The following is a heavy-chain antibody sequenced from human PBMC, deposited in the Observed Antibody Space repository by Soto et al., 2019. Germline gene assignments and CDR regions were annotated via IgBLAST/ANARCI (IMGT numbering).Heavy chain of an antibody. V-gene: IGHV3-33*01. J-gene: IGHJ6*02. Sequence: GGSLRLSCAASGFTFSSYGMHWVRQAPGKGLEWAAVIWYDGSNKYYADSVKGRFTISRDNSKNTLYLQMNSLRAEDTAVYYCARVPITIFGVVSLHGMDVWGQGTTVTVSS. CDR2: IWYDGSNK. CDR1: GFTFSSYG. CDR3: ARVPITIFGVVSLHGMDV. D-gene: IGHD3-3*01.